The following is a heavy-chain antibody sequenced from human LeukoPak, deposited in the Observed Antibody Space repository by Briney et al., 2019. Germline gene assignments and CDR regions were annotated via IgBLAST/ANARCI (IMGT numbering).Heavy chain of an antibody. D-gene: IGHD1-26*01. J-gene: IGHJ6*03. Sequence: GGSLRLSCAASGFTFSSYGMHWVRQAPGKGLEWVAFIRYDGSNKYYADSVKGRFTISRDNSKNTLYLQMNSLRAEDTAVYYCAKGGSGSYYGNYYYMDVWGKGTTVTVSS. CDR2: IRYDGSNK. CDR3: AKGGSGSYYGNYYYMDV. V-gene: IGHV3-30*02. CDR1: GFTFSSYG.